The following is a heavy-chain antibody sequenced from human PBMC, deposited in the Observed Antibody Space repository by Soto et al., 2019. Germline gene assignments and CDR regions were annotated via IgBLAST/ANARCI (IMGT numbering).Heavy chain of an antibody. D-gene: IGHD3-9*01. CDR2: SDPRDSQT. J-gene: IGHJ4*02. CDR3: ARLRRGLLGYFDWSLDY. CDR1: GYSFTSNW. Sequence: EVQLVQSGAEVRKPGESLRISCKGFGYSFTSNWIVWVRQMPGKGLEWMGKSDPRDSQTNYSPSFQGHVTISTDKSISTAYLHWSSLKASDTAVYYCARLRRGLLGYFDWSLDYWGQGTLVTVSS. V-gene: IGHV5-10-1*03.